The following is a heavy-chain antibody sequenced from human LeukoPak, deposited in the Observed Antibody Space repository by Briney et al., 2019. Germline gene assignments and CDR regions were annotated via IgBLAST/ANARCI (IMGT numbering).Heavy chain of an antibody. Sequence: GASVKVSCKASGYTFTSYYIHWVRQAPGQGLEWMGWINPNSGGTNSAQKFQGRVTMTRDTSITTAYMELSSLRSDDTAVYSCARGVTARGFYYYMDIWGKGTTVTISS. CDR2: INPNSGGT. D-gene: IGHD2-21*02. V-gene: IGHV1-2*02. CDR3: ARGVTARGFYYYMDI. CDR1: GYTFTSYY. J-gene: IGHJ6*03.